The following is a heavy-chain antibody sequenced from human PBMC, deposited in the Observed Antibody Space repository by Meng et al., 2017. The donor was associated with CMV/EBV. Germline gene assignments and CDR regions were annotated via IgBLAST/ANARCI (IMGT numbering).Heavy chain of an antibody. CDR3: AKELGYDILTGYLPYYYYGMDV. V-gene: IGHV3-74*01. CDR2: IKSDGTYR. D-gene: IGHD3-9*01. CDR1: GFTFKRHW. J-gene: IGHJ6*02. Sequence: GESLKISCAASGFTFKRHWMHWVRQAPGKGPVCVARIKSDGTYRDYAGFVKGRFTISRDNAKDMVYLQMTSLRAEDTAVYYCAKELGYDILTGYLPYYYYGMDVWGQGTTVTVSS.